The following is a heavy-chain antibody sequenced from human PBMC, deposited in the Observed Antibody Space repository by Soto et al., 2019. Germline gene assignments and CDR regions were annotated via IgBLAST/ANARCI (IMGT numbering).Heavy chain of an antibody. CDR1: GVSLSTSAVR. Sequence: QTTLKESGPTLVKPTQTLTLTCTVSGVSLSTSAVRVGWIRQPPGKALEWLAVIYWDDDKRYSPSLKSRLTLTKDNSKNQVVLSMTTVDPADTATYYCASGIVVPGTDYYAMDVWGQGTGVAVSS. J-gene: IGHJ6*02. CDR3: ASGIVVPGTDYYAMDV. CDR2: IYWDDDK. V-gene: IGHV2-5*02. D-gene: IGHD6-19*01.